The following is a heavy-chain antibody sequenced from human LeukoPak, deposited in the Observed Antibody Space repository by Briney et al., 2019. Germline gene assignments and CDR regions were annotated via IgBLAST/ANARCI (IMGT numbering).Heavy chain of an antibody. CDR2: IYYSGST. CDR1: GGSISSSSYY. D-gene: IGHD3-9*01. J-gene: IGHJ4*02. V-gene: IGHV4-39*01. CDR3: ARTRYDILTGYYVWGFDY. Sequence: SQTLSLTCTVSGGSISSSSYYWGWIHQPPGKGLEWIGSIYYSGSTYYNSSLKSRVTISVDTSKNQFSLKLSSVTAADTAVYYCARTRYDILTGYYVWGFDYWGQGTLVTVSS.